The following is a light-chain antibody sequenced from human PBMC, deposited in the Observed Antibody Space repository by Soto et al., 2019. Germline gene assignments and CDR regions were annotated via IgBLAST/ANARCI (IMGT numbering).Light chain of an antibody. V-gene: IGLV2-14*01. J-gene: IGLJ1*01. CDR2: AVS. Sequence: QSALTQPASVSGSPGQSITISCTGTSSDVGGYNYVSWYQQYPGKAPKLVIYAVSNRPSGVSNRFSGSKSGNTASLTISGLQAEDEADYYCSSYTSSTIYVFGTGTKVTVL. CDR1: SSDVGGYNY. CDR3: SSYTSSTIYV.